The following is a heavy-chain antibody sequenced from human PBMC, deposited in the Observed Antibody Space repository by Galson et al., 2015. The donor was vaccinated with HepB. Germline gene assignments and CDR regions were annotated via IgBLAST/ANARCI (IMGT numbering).Heavy chain of an antibody. Sequence: SVKVSCKASGYTFTDNYMHWVRQAPGQGLEWMGRIIPNSGDTDYAQKFQGRVTMTRDTSISTAYMELSRLRSDDTAVYFCARSTLVTTEYYYGMDVWGQGTTVSVSS. CDR1: GYTFTDNY. J-gene: IGHJ6*02. D-gene: IGHD4-17*01. CDR2: IIPNSGDT. V-gene: IGHV1-2*06. CDR3: ARSTLVTTEYYYGMDV.